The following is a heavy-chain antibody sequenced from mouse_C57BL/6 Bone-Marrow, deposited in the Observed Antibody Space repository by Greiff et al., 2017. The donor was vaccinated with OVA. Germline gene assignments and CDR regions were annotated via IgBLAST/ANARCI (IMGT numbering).Heavy chain of an antibody. CDR1: GYAFSSSW. CDR2: IYPGDGDT. Sequence: VQLQQSGPELVKPGASVKLSCKASGYAFSSSWMNWVKQRPGKGLEWIGRIYPGDGDTNYNRKFKGKATLTSDKSSSTAYMQLSSLPSEVSAVACCARWEYFDYWGQGTTLTVSS. V-gene: IGHV1-82*01. D-gene: IGHD4-1*01. J-gene: IGHJ2*01. CDR3: ARWEYFDY.